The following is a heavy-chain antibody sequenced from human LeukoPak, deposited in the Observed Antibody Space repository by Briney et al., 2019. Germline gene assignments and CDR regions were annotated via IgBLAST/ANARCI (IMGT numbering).Heavy chain of an antibody. V-gene: IGHV3-11*01. CDR2: ISSSGSTI. Sequence: GGSLRLSCAASGFTFSDYYMSWIRRAPGKGLEWVSYISSSGSTIYYADSVKGRFTISRDDAKNSLYLRMNSLRAEDTAVYYCARGFPPGYYGMDVWGQGTTVTVSS. CDR1: GFTFSDYY. J-gene: IGHJ6*02. CDR3: ARGFPPGYYGMDV.